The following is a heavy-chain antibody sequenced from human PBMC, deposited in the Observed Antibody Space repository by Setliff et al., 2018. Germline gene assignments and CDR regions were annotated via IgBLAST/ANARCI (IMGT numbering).Heavy chain of an antibody. Sequence: GASVKVSCKASGYTFTSHYMHWVRQAPGLGLEWMGTINPSSGRTSYAQKFQGRVTMTTDTSTSTAYMELRSLRSDDTAVYYCAREGFYYDSSGSINHDAFDIWGQGTMVTVSS. D-gene: IGHD3-22*01. V-gene: IGHV1-46*01. CDR2: INPSSGRT. J-gene: IGHJ3*02. CDR3: AREGFYYDSSGSINHDAFDI. CDR1: GYTFTSHY.